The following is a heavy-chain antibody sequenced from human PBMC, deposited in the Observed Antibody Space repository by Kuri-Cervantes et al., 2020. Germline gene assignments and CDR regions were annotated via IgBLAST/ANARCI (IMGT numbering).Heavy chain of an antibody. Sequence: LSLTCAASGFTFSSYAMHWVRQAPGKGLEWVAVISYDGSNKYYADSVKGRFTISRDNSKNTLYLQMNSLRAEDTAVYYCARGLRFLEWLSPSYYYYYMDVWGKGTTVTVSS. CDR2: ISYDGSNK. D-gene: IGHD3-3*01. CDR3: ARGLRFLEWLSPSYYYYYMDV. J-gene: IGHJ6*03. CDR1: GFTFSSYA. V-gene: IGHV3-30*07.